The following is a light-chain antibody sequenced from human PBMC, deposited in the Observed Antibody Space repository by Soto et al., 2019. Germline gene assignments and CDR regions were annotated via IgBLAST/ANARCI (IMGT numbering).Light chain of an antibody. V-gene: IGKV3-11*01. CDR1: QSVSSY. J-gene: IGKJ1*01. CDR2: DAS. Sequence: EIVLTQSPATLSLFPGERATLSCRASQSVSSYLAWYQQKPGRAPRLLIYDASNRATGIPARFSGSGSGTDFTLTISSLEPEDFAVYYCQQRSNWPRWTFGQGTKVEIK. CDR3: QQRSNWPRWT.